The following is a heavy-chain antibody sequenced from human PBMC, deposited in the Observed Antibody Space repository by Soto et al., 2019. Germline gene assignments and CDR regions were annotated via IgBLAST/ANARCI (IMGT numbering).Heavy chain of an antibody. D-gene: IGHD4-17*01. Sequence: QVQLQESGPGLVKPSGTLSLTCAVSGGSISSNNWWSWVRQPPGKGLEWIGEIYHSGSTNYNPSLKSRVTISIDKSKNEFSLKLGSVTAADTAMYYCVRAGDYPLTGAFDVWGQGTMVTVSS. CDR3: VRAGDYPLTGAFDV. CDR2: IYHSGST. V-gene: IGHV4-4*02. CDR1: GGSISSNNW. J-gene: IGHJ3*01.